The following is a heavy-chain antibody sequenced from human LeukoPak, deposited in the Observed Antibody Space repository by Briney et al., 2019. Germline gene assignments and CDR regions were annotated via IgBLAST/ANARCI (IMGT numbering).Heavy chain of an antibody. CDR3: AKDRANWAIDD. Sequence: GGSLRLSCAASGFTFSSYAMLWVRQAPGKGLEWVAVISYDGSNKYYADSVKGRFTISRDNSKNTLYLQMNSLRVEDTAVYYCAKDRANWAIDDWGQGTQVTVSS. V-gene: IGHV3-30-3*01. CDR1: GFTFSSYA. J-gene: IGHJ4*02. D-gene: IGHD3-16*01. CDR2: ISYDGSNK.